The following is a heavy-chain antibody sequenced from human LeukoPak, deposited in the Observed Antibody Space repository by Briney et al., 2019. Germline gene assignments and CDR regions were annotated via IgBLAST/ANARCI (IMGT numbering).Heavy chain of an antibody. V-gene: IGHV4-59*08. D-gene: IGHD5-24*01. CDR2: IYYSGST. CDR3: ARRQYYFDY. Sequence: NPSETLSLTCTVSGGSISSHYWSWIRQPPGKGLEWIGYIYYSGSTNYNPSLKSRVTISVDTSKNQFSLTLSSVTAADTAVYYCARRQYYFDYWGQGTLVTVSS. CDR1: GGSISSHY. J-gene: IGHJ4*02.